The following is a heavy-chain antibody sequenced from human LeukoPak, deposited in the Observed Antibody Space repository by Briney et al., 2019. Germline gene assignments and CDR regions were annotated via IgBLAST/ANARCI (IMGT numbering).Heavy chain of an antibody. CDR3: ARDATIAADQFDY. V-gene: IGHV1-2*02. Sequence: ASVKVSCKASGYTFTGYYMHWVRQAPGQGLEWMGWINPNSGGTNYAQKFQGRVTMTRDTSISTAYKELSRLRSDDTAVYYCARDATIAADQFDYWGQGTLVTVSS. CDR2: INPNSGGT. J-gene: IGHJ4*02. D-gene: IGHD6-13*01. CDR1: GYTFTGYY.